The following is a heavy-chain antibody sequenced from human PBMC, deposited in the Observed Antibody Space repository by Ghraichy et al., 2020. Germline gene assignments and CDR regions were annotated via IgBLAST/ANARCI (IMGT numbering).Heavy chain of an antibody. J-gene: IGHJ3*02. CDR3: AHSRRDGYNLVNFVFDI. Sequence: SGPTLVKPTQTLTLTCTFSGFSLSTSGVGVGWIRQPPGKALEWLALIYWDDDKRYSPSLKSRLTITKDTSKNQVVLTMTNMDPVDTATYYCAHSRRDGYNLVNFVFDIWGQGTMVTVSS. D-gene: IGHD5-24*01. V-gene: IGHV2-5*02. CDR2: IYWDDDK. CDR1: GFSLSTSGVG.